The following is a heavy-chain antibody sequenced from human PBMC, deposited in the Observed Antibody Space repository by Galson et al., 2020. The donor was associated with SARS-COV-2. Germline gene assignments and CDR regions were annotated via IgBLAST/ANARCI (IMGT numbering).Heavy chain of an antibody. V-gene: IGHV3-23*01. D-gene: IGHD3-16*01. CDR3: AKERELVVITAAPDI. CDR2: ISPTGTST. CDR1: GLTFNIYA. J-gene: IGHJ3*02. Sequence: GESLKISCAASGLTFNIYAMTWVRQAPGKGLESVSSISPTGTSTYYADSVRGRFTVSRDNSKNTLYLQMNSLRPEDTAVYYCAKERELVVITAAPDIWGQGTMVTVSS.